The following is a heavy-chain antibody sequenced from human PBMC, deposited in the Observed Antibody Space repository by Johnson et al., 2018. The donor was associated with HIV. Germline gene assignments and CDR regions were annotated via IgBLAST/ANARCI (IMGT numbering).Heavy chain of an antibody. Sequence: VQLVESGGGLVKPGGSLRLSCAASGFIFSDYYLTWIRQAPGKGLEWISYISNSASAIYYADSVKGRFTISRDNAKNSLYLQMNSLRAEDTAVYYCARWDIAAAGTEAFDFWGQGTMVTVSS. CDR1: GFIFSDYY. CDR2: ISNSASAI. V-gene: IGHV3-11*04. CDR3: ARWDIAAAGTEAFDF. D-gene: IGHD6-13*01. J-gene: IGHJ3*01.